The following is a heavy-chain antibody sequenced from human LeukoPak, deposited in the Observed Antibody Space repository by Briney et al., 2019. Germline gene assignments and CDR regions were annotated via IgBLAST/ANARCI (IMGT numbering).Heavy chain of an antibody. D-gene: IGHD6-19*01. CDR1: GGSISTSTYY. CDR3: ARLIAVAGTFLDY. J-gene: IGHJ4*02. CDR2: VYSSGST. Sequence: SETLSLTCTVSGGSISTSTYYWGWIRQPPAKGLEWIGSVYSSGSTYYNPSLKSRVTISADTSKNHFSLNLSSVTAADTAVYYCARLIAVAGTFLDYWGQGTLVTVSS. V-gene: IGHV4-39*02.